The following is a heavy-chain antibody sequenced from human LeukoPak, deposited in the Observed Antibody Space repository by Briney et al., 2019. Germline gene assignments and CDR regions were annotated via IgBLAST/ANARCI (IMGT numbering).Heavy chain of an antibody. D-gene: IGHD4-23*01. Sequence: SGPTLVKPPQTLTLTCTFSGFSLRTGGVGVGWIRQPPGKALQWLPLIYWNDDKRYSPSLKSRLTITKDTSKNHVVLTMTNMDPVDTATYYCAHTTPVVTVDYWGQGTLVTVSS. V-gene: IGHV2-5*01. CDR2: IYWNDDK. J-gene: IGHJ4*02. CDR3: AHTTPVVTVDY. CDR1: GFSLRTGGVG.